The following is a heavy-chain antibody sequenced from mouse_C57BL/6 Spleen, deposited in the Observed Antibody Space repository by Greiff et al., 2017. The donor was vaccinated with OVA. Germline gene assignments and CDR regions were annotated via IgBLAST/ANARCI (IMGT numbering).Heavy chain of an antibody. J-gene: IGHJ4*01. CDR3: AKVYYYAMDY. Sequence: VQVVESGPGLVQPSQSLSITCTVSGFSLTSYGLHWVRQPPGKGLEWLGVIWSGGSTDYNAAFISILSISKDNSKSQVFFKMNSLQADDTAIYYCAKVYYYAMDYWGQGTSVTVSS. V-gene: IGHV2-4*01. CDR1: GFSLTSYG. CDR2: IWSGGST.